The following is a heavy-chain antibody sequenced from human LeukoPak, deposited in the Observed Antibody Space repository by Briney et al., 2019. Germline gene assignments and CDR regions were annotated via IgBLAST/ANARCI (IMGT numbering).Heavy chain of an antibody. V-gene: IGHV1-2*02. J-gene: IGHJ4*02. CDR2: INPNSGGT. D-gene: IGHD6-13*01. CDR1: GYTFTGYY. CDR3: ARRISSTDAHDY. Sequence: ASVKVSCKASGYTFTGYYMHWVRQAPGQGLEWMGWINPNSGGTNYAQKFQGRVTMTRDTSISTAYMELSRLRSDDTAVYCCARRISSTDAHDYWGQGTLVTVSS.